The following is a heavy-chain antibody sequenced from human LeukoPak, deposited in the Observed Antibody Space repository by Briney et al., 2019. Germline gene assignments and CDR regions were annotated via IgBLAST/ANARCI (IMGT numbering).Heavy chain of an antibody. CDR1: GFTFSNFA. CDR2: ISGSGDKT. CDR3: GEGH. V-gene: IGHV3-23*01. Sequence: GGSLRLSCAASGFTFSNFAMIWVLQAPGKGLEWVSAISGSGDKTHYADSVKGRFTISRDNSKSVLYMQLNNLRLEDTAVYYCGEGHWGRGTLVTVSS. J-gene: IGHJ4*02.